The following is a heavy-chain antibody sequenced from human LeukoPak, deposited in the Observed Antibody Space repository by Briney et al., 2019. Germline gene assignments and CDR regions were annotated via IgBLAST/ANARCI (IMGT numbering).Heavy chain of an antibody. V-gene: IGHV3-48*01. CDR1: GFTFSSYS. Sequence: GGSLRLSCAASGFTFSSYSTNWVRQAPGKGLEWVSYISCSSSTKYYADSVKGRFTIARDNAKNSLYLQMNRLSADDTDLYYGARDYGGILGNYMHVWGKGTTVTVSS. J-gene: IGHJ6*03. CDR2: ISCSSSTK. CDR3: ARDYGGILGNYMHV. D-gene: IGHD3-3*01.